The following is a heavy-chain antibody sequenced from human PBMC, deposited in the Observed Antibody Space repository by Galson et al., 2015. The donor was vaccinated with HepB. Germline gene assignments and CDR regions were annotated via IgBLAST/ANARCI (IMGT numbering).Heavy chain of an antibody. V-gene: IGHV2-5*02. CDR1: GFSLSTNGVG. D-gene: IGHD6-19*01. J-gene: IGHJ4*02. CDR2: IYWDDDK. CDR3: AHTPDSSGWYGHFDF. Sequence: PALVKPPQTLTLTCTFSGFSLSTNGVGVGWIRQPPGKALEWLALIYWDDDKRYSPSLKSRLTITKDTSKNQVVLTMTIMDPVDTATYYCAHTPDSSGWYGHFDFWGQGTLVTVSS.